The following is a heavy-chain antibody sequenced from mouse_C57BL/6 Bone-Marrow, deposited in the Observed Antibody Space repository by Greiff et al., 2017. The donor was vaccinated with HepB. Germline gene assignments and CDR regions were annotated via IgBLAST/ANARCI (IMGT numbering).Heavy chain of an antibody. J-gene: IGHJ3*01. CDR2: IYPGDGDT. Sequence: VQLQQSGPELVKPGASVKISCKASGYAFSSSWMNWVKQRPGKGLEWIGRIYPGDGDTNYNGKFKGKATLTADKSSSTAYMQLSSLTYEDSAVYYCASGYGNYERGFAYWGQGTLVTVSA. D-gene: IGHD2-10*02. CDR3: ASGYGNYERGFAY. CDR1: GYAFSSSW. V-gene: IGHV1-82*01.